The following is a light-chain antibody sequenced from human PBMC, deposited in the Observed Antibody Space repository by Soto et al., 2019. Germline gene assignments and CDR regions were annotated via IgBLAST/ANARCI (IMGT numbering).Light chain of an antibody. V-gene: IGKV1-5*01. J-gene: IGKJ5*01. CDR3: QQRNSRPSIT. CDR2: DTS. CDR1: QSISSW. Sequence: DIQMTQSPSALSGSVGDRVTITCRASQSISSWLAWYQQKPGKAPKLLIYDTSNRATGIPARFSGSGSGTDFTLTISSLEPEDFAVYHCQQRNSRPSITFGQGTRLEIK.